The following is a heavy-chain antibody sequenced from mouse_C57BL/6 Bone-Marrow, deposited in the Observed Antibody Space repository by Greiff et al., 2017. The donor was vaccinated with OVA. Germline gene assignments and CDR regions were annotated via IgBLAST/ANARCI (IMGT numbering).Heavy chain of an antibody. CDR3: AREGSRPYFDY. CDR2: IDPSDSYP. CDR1: GYTFTSYW. D-gene: IGHD3-3*01. Sequence: QVQLQQPGAELVRPGTSVKLSCKASGYTFTSYWMHWVKQRPGQGLEWIGVIDPSDSYPNYNQKFKGKATLTVDTSSSTAYMQLSSLTSEDSAVYYCAREGSRPYFDYWGQGTTLTVAS. V-gene: IGHV1-59*01. J-gene: IGHJ2*01.